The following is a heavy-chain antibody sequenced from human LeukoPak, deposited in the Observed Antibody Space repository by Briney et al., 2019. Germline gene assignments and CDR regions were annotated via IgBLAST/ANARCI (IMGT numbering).Heavy chain of an antibody. J-gene: IGHJ4*02. Sequence: GGSLRLSCAASGFTFSRDSMNWVRQAPGKGLEWVSYINGGSSPIYYADSVRGRFTISRDNAKNSLYLQMNSLRAEDTAVYYCARDHRGILTGSIDYWGQGTLVTVSS. D-gene: IGHD3-9*01. CDR2: INGGSSPI. CDR1: GFTFSRDS. V-gene: IGHV3-48*01. CDR3: ARDHRGILTGSIDY.